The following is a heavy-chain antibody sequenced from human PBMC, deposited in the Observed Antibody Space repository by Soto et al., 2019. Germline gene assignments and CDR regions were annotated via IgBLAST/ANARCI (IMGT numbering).Heavy chain of an antibody. J-gene: IGHJ6*02. Sequence: EVQLLESGGGLVQPGGSLRLSCAASGFTFSSYAMSWVRQAPGKGLEWVSAISGSGGSTYYADSVKGRFTISRDNSKNTLYLQMNSLRAEDTAVYYCAKGLEWLLSYYYYGMDVWGQGTTVTVSS. V-gene: IGHV3-23*01. D-gene: IGHD3-3*01. CDR2: ISGSGGST. CDR3: AKGLEWLLSYYYYGMDV. CDR1: GFTFSSYA.